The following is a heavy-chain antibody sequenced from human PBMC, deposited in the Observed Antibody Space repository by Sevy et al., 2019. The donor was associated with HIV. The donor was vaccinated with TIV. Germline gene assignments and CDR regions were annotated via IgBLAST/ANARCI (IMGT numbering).Heavy chain of an antibody. CDR2: VYYTGGT. CDR3: ARRNDFDI. Sequence: SETLSRTCTVSGGSINSDHWNWIRQPPGKGLEWIGYVYYTGGTNYNPSLKNRVTISVDRTKNHFSLKLTSVTAADTAVYYCARRNDFDIWGQGTMVTVSS. CDR1: GGSINSDH. V-gene: IGHV4-59*08. J-gene: IGHJ3*02.